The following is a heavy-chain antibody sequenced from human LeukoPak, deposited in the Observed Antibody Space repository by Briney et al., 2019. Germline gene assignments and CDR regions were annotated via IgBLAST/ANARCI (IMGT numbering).Heavy chain of an antibody. CDR2: IIPIFGTA. Sequence: SVTVSCKGSGGTLINYAMSWVRQAPGQGLEWMGGIIPIFGTANYAQKFQGRVTITADESTSTAYMELSSLRSEDTAVYYCATRRRYCSSTSCPPYYYYAMDVWGQGTTVTVSS. CDR1: GGTLINYA. D-gene: IGHD2-2*01. V-gene: IGHV1-69*01. J-gene: IGHJ6*02. CDR3: ATRRRYCSSTSCPPYYYYAMDV.